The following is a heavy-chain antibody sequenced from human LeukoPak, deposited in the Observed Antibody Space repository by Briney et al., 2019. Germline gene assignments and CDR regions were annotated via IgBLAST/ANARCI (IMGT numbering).Heavy chain of an antibody. CDR1: GFTFRSYW. J-gene: IGHJ4*02. D-gene: IGHD3-9*01. CDR3: ARGPFYDILTGSDDY. Sequence: PGRSLRLSCAASGFTFRSYWMSWVRQAPGKGLEWVANIKQDGSEKYYVDSVKGRFTISRDNAKNSLYLQMNSLRAEDTAVYYCARGPFYDILTGSDDYWGQGTLVTVSS. V-gene: IGHV3-7*01. CDR2: IKQDGSEK.